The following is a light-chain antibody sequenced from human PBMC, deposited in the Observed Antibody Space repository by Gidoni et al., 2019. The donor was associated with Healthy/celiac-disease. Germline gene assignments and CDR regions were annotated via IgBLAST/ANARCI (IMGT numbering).Light chain of an antibody. J-gene: IGKJ1*01. CDR1: QSISSY. CDR3: QQSYSTPPWT. Sequence: DIQMTKSPSSLSASVGDRVTITCRASQSISSYLNWYQQKPWKAPKLLIYAASSLQSGVPSRFSCSGSGTDFTLTISSLQPEDFATYYCQQSYSTPPWTFGQGTKVEIK. V-gene: IGKV1-39*01. CDR2: AAS.